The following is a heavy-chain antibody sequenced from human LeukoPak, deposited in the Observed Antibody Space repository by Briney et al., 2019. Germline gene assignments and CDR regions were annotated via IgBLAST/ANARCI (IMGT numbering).Heavy chain of an antibody. J-gene: IGHJ5*02. CDR1: GGSISSYY. Sequence: PSETLSLTCTVSGGSISSYYWSWIRQPPGKGLEWIGYIYTSGSTNYNPSLKSRVTISVDTSKNQFSLKLSSVTAADTAVYYCARLHSSGYCPYNWFDPWGQGTLVTVSS. CDR3: ARLHSSGYCPYNWFDP. CDR2: IYTSGST. D-gene: IGHD3-22*01. V-gene: IGHV4-4*09.